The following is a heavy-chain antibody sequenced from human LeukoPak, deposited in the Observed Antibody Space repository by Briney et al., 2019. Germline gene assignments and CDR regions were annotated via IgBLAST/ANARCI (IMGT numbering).Heavy chain of an antibody. J-gene: IGHJ4*02. CDR3: ARGPIFDYDSSGYYPFDY. D-gene: IGHD3-22*01. CDR2: IYSGGST. Sequence: GGSLRLSCASSGFTFSSYWMHWVRQAPGKGLEWVSVIYSGGSTYYADSVKGRFTISRDNSKNTLYLQMNSLRAEDTAVYYCARGPIFDYDSSGYYPFDYWGQGTLVTVSS. V-gene: IGHV3-66*01. CDR1: GFTFSSYW.